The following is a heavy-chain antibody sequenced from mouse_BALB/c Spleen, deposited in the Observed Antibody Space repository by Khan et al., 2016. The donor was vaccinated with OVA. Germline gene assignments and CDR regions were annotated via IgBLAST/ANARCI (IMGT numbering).Heavy chain of an antibody. CDR1: GFTFSAYG. V-gene: IGHV5-6*01. CDR3: AIHLTGSFAY. CDR2: ISSDGTYT. D-gene: IGHD4-1*01. J-gene: IGHJ3*01. Sequence: EVQLVESGGDLVKPGGSQKLSCAASGFTFSAYGMSWVRQTPDKRLEWVATISSDGTYTYYPDSVMGRFTISRDNAKKTLYLQMSSLKSGDTAMYFCAIHLTGSFAYWGQGTLVTVSA.